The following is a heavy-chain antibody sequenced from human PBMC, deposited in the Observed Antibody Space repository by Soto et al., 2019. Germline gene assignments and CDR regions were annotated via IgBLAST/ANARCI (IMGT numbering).Heavy chain of an antibody. CDR1: GVTFTSET. CDR3: ARARGFRSFHSGMDV. V-gene: IGHV1-69*01. D-gene: IGHD6-19*01. J-gene: IGHJ6*02. Sequence: QVQLVQSGAEVKKPGSSVKVSCKASGVTFTSETISWVRQAPGQGLEWMGGIIPLFGAASYAQKFQGRVTITANDSTSTTYMELSRLTSDDTAVYFCARARGFRSFHSGMDVWGQGTTVTVSS. CDR2: IIPLFGAA.